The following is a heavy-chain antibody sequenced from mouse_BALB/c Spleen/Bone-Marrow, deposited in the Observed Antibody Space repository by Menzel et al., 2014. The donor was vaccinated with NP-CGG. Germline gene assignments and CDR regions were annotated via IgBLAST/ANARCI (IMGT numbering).Heavy chain of an antibody. D-gene: IGHD2-3*01. CDR3: ARLGYYGGFAY. J-gene: IGHJ3*01. Sequence: VMLVESGGGLVQPGRSLKLSCAASGFDFSGFWMGWVRQAPGKGLEWIGEINPDSSTINYTPSLKDRFIISRDNAKNTLYLQMSKVRSEDTALYYCARLGYYGGFAYWGQGTLVTVSA. CDR1: GFDFSGFW. V-gene: IGHV4-1*02. CDR2: INPDSSTI.